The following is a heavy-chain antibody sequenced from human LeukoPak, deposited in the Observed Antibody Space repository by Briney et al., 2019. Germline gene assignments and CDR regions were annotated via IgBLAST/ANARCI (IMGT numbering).Heavy chain of an antibody. V-gene: IGHV4-39*01. J-gene: IGHJ6*02. CDR1: GGSISSSSYY. Sequence: SETLSLTCTVSGGSISSSSYYWGWIRQPPGKGLEWIGSIYYSGSTYYNPSLKSRVTISVDTSKNQFSLKLSPVTAADTAVYYCARTGYSSSWYLTYYYYGMDVWGQGTTVTVSS. CDR3: ARTGYSSSWYLTYYYYGMDV. D-gene: IGHD6-13*01. CDR2: IYYSGST.